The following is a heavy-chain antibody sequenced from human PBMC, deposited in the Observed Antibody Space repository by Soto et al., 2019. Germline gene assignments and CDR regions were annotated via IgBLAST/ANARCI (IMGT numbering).Heavy chain of an antibody. Sequence: QVQLVQSGGEVKRPGASVKVSCKTSGYTFSNYGITWVRQAPGQPLEWLGWISLYSYGTNSAQKFQGRVSMTTDTSTTTAYMELRSLRSDATAIYYCARVVPGAEAWFGPWGQGTLVTVSS. CDR1: GYTFSNYG. J-gene: IGHJ5*02. D-gene: IGHD2-2*01. CDR2: ISLYSYGT. CDR3: ARVVPGAEAWFGP. V-gene: IGHV1-18*01.